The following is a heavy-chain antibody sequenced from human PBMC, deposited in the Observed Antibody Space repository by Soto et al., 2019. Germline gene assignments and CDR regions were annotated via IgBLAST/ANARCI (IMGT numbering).Heavy chain of an antibody. CDR1: GFTFTDYY. CDR3: ARASSGYPKLDY. J-gene: IGHJ4*02. Sequence: QVQLVESGGGLVKPGGSLRLSCAASGFTFTDYYMSWIRQAPGKGLEWVSYISSSASTIYYADSVKGRFTISRDNAKKSLYLQMNSLRTEDTAVYYCARASSGYPKLDYWGQGTPVTVSS. CDR2: ISSSASTI. V-gene: IGHV3-11*01. D-gene: IGHD3-22*01.